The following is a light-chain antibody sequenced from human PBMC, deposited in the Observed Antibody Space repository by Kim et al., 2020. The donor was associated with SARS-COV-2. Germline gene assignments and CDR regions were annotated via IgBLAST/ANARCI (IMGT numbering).Light chain of an antibody. V-gene: IGKV3-20*01. Sequence: PGETAAPSGRASQVVSSNYSAWCQQKPGQAPGLLIYGDSSGATGIPDRFSGSGSGTDFTLTITRLEPEDFAVYYCQQYSSSPATFGQGTKVDIK. CDR3: QQYSSSPAT. CDR2: GDS. J-gene: IGKJ1*01. CDR1: QVVSSNY.